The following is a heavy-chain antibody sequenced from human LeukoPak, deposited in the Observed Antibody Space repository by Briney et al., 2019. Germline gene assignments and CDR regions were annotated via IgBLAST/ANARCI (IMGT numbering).Heavy chain of an antibody. Sequence: EASVKVSCKASGYTFTNYYIHWVRQAPGQGLECMGIINPSGGSTSYAQKFQSRVTMTRDMSTSTVYMELSSLRSEDTAVYYCARGGVGATTYVWFDPWGQGTLVTVSS. CDR3: ARGGVGATTYVWFDP. D-gene: IGHD1-26*01. CDR1: GYTFTNYY. CDR2: INPSGGST. J-gene: IGHJ5*02. V-gene: IGHV1-46*01.